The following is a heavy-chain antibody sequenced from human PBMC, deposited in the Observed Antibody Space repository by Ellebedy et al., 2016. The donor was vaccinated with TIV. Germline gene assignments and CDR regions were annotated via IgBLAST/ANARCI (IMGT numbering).Heavy chain of an antibody. CDR1: GFSFSDHA. CDR3: AREGGGLLLLRGFDN. J-gene: IGHJ4*02. CDR2: IYSDGRNQ. Sequence: PGGSLRLSCAASGFSFSDHAMHWVRQAPGEGLEWVAVIYSDGRNQYYPDSVRVRFIVSRDNSKNTLYLQMNSLRVEDTAIYYCAREGGGLLLLRGFDNWGQGTLVSVSS. V-gene: IGHV3-30*04. D-gene: IGHD2-21*01.